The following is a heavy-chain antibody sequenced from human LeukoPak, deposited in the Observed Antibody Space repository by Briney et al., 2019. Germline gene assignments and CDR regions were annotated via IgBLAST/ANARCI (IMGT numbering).Heavy chain of an antibody. J-gene: IGHJ4*02. CDR2: IYYSGST. V-gene: IGHV4-39*01. CDR1: GGSISSSSYY. D-gene: IGHD3-3*01. Sequence: MSSETLSLTCTVSGGSISSSSYYWGWIRQPPGKGLEWIGSIYYSGSTYYNPSLKSRVTISVDTSKNQFSLKLSSVTAADTAVYYCARRSGFWSGYYLFDYWGQGTLVTVSS. CDR3: ARRSGFWSGYYLFDY.